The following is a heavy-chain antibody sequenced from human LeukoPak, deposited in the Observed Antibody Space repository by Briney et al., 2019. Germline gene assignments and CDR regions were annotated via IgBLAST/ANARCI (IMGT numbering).Heavy chain of an antibody. V-gene: IGHV1-2*02. CDR3: TKADYDSSDFEFFQH. J-gene: IGHJ1*01. D-gene: IGHD3-22*01. CDR1: GYTFTGYY. CDR2: INPDSGDT. Sequence: GASVKVSCKASGYTFTGYYIHWVRQAPGQGLEYMGWINPDSGDTNFARRFQGRITMTSDTSVSTAHMELSRLTSDDTAFYYCTKADYDSSDFEFFQHWGQGTLVTVSS.